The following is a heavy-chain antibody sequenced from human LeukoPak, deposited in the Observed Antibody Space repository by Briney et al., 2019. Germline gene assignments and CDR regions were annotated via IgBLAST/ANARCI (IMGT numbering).Heavy chain of an antibody. Sequence: SETLSLTCTVSGGSISSYYWSWIRQPAGKGLEWIGRIYTSGSTNYNPSLKSRVTISVDTSKNQFSLKLSSVTAADTAVYYCARDFIAAAGFDAFDIWGQGTMVTVSS. CDR1: GGSISSYY. J-gene: IGHJ3*02. CDR3: ARDFIAAAGFDAFDI. V-gene: IGHV4-4*07. D-gene: IGHD6-13*01. CDR2: IYTSGST.